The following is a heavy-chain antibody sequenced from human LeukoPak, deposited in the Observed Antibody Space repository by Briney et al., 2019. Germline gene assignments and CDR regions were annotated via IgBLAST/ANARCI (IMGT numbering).Heavy chain of an antibody. CDR3: ARGLVGLTPHAGVFQI. CDR2: IYSNGNT. Sequence: SETLSLTCIVSGGSFSSSYWSWIRQPPEKGLEWIAYIYSNGNTNSNPSLKSRVTIAVDTSQSQFSLKLSSVTAADTAVYYCARGLVGLTPHAGVFQIWGQGTKVTVSS. D-gene: IGHD1-26*01. V-gene: IGHV4-59*01. CDR1: GGSFSSSY. J-gene: IGHJ3*02.